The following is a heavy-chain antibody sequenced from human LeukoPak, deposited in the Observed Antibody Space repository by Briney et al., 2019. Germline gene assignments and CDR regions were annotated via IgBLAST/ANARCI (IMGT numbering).Heavy chain of an antibody. CDR2: INTNTGNP. Sequence: ASVKVSCKASGYTFTSYAMNWVRQAPGQGLEWMGWINTNTGNPTYAQGFTGRFVFSLDTSVSTAYLQISSLKAEDTAVYYCARLQKGADYYDTWYFDLWGRGTLVTVCS. V-gene: IGHV7-4-1*02. CDR1: GYTFTSYA. J-gene: IGHJ2*01. D-gene: IGHD3-22*01. CDR3: ARLQKGADYYDTWYFDL.